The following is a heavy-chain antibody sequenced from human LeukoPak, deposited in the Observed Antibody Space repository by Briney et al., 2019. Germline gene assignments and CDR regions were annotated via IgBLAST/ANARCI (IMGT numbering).Heavy chain of an antibody. J-gene: IGHJ4*02. V-gene: IGHV3-48*03. CDR2: ISSSGSTM. D-gene: IGHD3-10*01. CDR3: ASGYGSGSYSVGY. CDR1: GFTFSSFE. Sequence: GGSLRLSCAASGFTFSSFEMNWVRQAPGKGLEWVSSISSSGSTMYYADSVKGRFTISRDNAKNSLYLQMNSLRAEDTAVYYCASGYGSGSYSVGYWGQGTLVTVSS.